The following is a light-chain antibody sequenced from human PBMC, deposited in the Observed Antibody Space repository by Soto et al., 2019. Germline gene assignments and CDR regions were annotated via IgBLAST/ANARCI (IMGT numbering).Light chain of an antibody. CDR3: QQSYGSPYT. CDR1: QTINSY. J-gene: IGKJ2*01. CDR2: VAS. V-gene: IGKV1-39*01. Sequence: DIQMTQSPSSLSASVGDAVTITCRASQTINSYLNWYQQRPGKAPKLLICVASTLQSGVPLRFSGSGFGTDFTLTITSVQPEDFATYYCQQSYGSPYTFGQGTKVEIK.